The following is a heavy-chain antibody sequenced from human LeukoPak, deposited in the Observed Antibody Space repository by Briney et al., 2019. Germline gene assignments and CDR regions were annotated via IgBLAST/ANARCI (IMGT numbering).Heavy chain of an antibody. J-gene: IGHJ3*01. CDR1: GGSISTYY. Sequence: SEPLSLTCTVSGGSISTYYWSLIRQPAGKGLEWIGRIYASGNTNYNPSLKSRVTMSLDTSKNQFSLRLTSVTAADTAVYYCAREYSSSSGKNAFDVWGQGTMVTVSS. CDR3: AREYSSSSGKNAFDV. D-gene: IGHD6-6*01. V-gene: IGHV4-4*07. CDR2: IYASGNT.